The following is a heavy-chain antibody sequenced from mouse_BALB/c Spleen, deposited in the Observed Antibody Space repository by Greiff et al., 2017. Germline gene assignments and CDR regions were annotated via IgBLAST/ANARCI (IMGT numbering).Heavy chain of an antibody. CDR2: IRNKANGYTT. V-gene: IGHV7-3*02. CDR3: ARDRDFDY. CDR1: GFTFTDYY. J-gene: IGHJ2*01. Sequence: EVKLMESGGGLVQPGGSLRLSCATSGFTFTDYYMSWVRQPPGKALEWLGFIRNKANGYTTEYSASVKGRFTISRDNSQSILYLQMNTLRAEDSATYYCARDRDFDYWGQGTTLTVSS.